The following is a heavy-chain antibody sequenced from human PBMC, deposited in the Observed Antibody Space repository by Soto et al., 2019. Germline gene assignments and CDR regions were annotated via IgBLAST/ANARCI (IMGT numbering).Heavy chain of an antibody. CDR3: TRSRRSILMVYGFGGMDV. Sequence: GSLRLSCAASGFTVGSHAMSWVRQAPGKGLEWVSSISGSGDGTYYGDSVKGRFTISRDSSSSTLYLQMDNLRGEDTAVYFCTRSRRSILMVYGFGGMDVWGQGXTVTVSS. D-gene: IGHD2-8*01. CDR1: GFTVGSHA. J-gene: IGHJ6*02. CDR2: ISGSGDGT. V-gene: IGHV3-23*01.